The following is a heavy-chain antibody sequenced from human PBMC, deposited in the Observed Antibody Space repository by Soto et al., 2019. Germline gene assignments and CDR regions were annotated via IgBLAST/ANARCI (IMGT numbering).Heavy chain of an antibody. V-gene: IGHV3-30*18. D-gene: IGHD2-2*01. CDR3: AKEVDLVVGY. CDR1: GFTFSSYG. Sequence: QVQLVESGGGVVQPGRSLRLSCAASGFTFSSYGMHWVRQAPGKGLEWVAVISYDGSNKYYADSVKGRFTISRDNSKNTLYLQMNSLRAEDTAVYYCAKEVDLVVGYRGQGTLVTVSS. J-gene: IGHJ4*02. CDR2: ISYDGSNK.